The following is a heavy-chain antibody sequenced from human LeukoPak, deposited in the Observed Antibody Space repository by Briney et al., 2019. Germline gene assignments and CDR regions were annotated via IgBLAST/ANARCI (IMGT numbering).Heavy chain of an antibody. CDR2: ISYDGSNK. Sequence: VSVISYDGSNKYYADSVKGRFTISRDNSKNTLYLQMNSLRAEDTAVYYCAKGGYSSSSLDYWGQGTLVTVSS. CDR3: AKGGYSSSSLDY. V-gene: IGHV3-30*18. J-gene: IGHJ4*02. D-gene: IGHD6-6*01.